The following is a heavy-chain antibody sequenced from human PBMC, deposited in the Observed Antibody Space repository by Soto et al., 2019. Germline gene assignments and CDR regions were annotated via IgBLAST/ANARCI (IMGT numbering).Heavy chain of an antibody. J-gene: IGHJ4*02. CDR1: GYTFTSYD. Sequence: QVQLVQSGAEVKKPGASVKVSFKASGYTFTSYDINWVRQATGQGLEWMGWMNPNSGNTGYAQKFQGRVTMTRNTSISTAYMELSSLRSEDTAVYYCARGVAYCSGGSCYEQFDYWGQGTLVTVSS. V-gene: IGHV1-8*01. D-gene: IGHD2-15*01. CDR2: MNPNSGNT. CDR3: ARGVAYCSGGSCYEQFDY.